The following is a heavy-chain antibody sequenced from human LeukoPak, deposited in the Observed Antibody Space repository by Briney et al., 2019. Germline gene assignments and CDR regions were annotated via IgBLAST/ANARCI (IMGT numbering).Heavy chain of an antibody. CDR3: TRAGLLWFGEFKNGGHFDP. CDR1: GFTFGDYA. J-gene: IGHJ5*02. Sequence: PGGSLRLSCTASGFTFGDYAMSWFRQAPGKGLEWVGFIRSKAYGGTTEYAASVKGRFTISRDDSKSIAYLQMNSLKTEDTAVYYCTRAGLLWFGEFKNGGHFDPWGRGTLVTVSS. D-gene: IGHD3-10*01. V-gene: IGHV3-49*03. CDR2: IRSKAYGGTT.